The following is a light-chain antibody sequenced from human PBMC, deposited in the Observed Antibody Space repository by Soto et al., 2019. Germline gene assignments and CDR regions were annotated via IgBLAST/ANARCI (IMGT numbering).Light chain of an antibody. CDR1: QSISSW. Sequence: DIQMTQSPSTLSASLGDRVTITCRASQSISSWLAWYQQNPGKAPKLLISKASTLESGVPSRFSGSGSGTEFTLTISSLQPDDFATYYCQQYNSYSLTFGQGTKVEIK. J-gene: IGKJ1*01. V-gene: IGKV1-5*03. CDR2: KAS. CDR3: QQYNSYSLT.